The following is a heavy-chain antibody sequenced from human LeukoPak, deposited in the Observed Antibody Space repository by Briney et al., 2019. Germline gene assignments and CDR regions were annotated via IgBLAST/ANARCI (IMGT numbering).Heavy chain of an antibody. Sequence: HAGGSLRLSCAASGFTFSNYGMHWVRQAPDKGLEWVSTISGSGGGTYYADSVKGRFTISRDDSKNTLYLQMNSLRADDTAVYYCAKDLGRYRNNFFDYWGQGNLVTVSS. V-gene: IGHV3-23*01. D-gene: IGHD1-26*01. CDR1: GFTFSNYG. CDR3: AKDLGRYRNNFFDY. CDR2: ISGSGGGT. J-gene: IGHJ4*02.